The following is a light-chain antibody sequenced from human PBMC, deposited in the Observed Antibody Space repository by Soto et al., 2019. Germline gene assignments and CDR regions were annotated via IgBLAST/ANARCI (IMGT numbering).Light chain of an antibody. V-gene: IGKV2-28*01. Sequence: DIVMTQSPLSLPVTPGEPASISCRSSQSLLHSNGYNYLDWYLQKPGQSPQLLIYLGSNRATGVPDRFSGSGSGTDFTLKISRVEAEDVGVYYCMQALQTPPWVYTFGQGTKLEIK. CDR2: LGS. CDR3: MQALQTPPWVYT. J-gene: IGKJ2*01. CDR1: QSLLHSNGYNY.